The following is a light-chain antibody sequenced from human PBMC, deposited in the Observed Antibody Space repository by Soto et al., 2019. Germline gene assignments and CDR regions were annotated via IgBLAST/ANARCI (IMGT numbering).Light chain of an antibody. CDR1: QSISSW. CDR3: HHYNIWWT. J-gene: IGKJ1*01. CDR2: DAS. Sequence: DVQITQSPATLTASVGDRVTITCRASQSISSWLAWYQQKPGKAPKLLIYDASSLESGVPSRFSGSGSGTEFTLTSSSLQPDYVAFYYCHHYNIWWTFGRGTKVDIK. V-gene: IGKV1-5*01.